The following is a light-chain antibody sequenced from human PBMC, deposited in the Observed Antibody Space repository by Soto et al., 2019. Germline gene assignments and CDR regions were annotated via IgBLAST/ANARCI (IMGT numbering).Light chain of an antibody. CDR1: QSVPSTY. V-gene: IGKV3-20*01. J-gene: IGKJ1*01. Sequence: EIVFTQSPGTLSLSPGQKVTLSCRSSQSVPSTYFAWYQQKSGQPPRLLISGTSSRATGIPDRFSGSGSGTDFTLTISRLEPEDFAVYFCQQYGSSPTTFGQGTKVDI. CDR3: QQYGSSPTT. CDR2: GTS.